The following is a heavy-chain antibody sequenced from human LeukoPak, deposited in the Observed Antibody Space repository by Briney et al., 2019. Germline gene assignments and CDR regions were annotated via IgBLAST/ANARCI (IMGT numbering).Heavy chain of an antibody. CDR2: ISGGGGTI. CDR1: GLTFSTYV. Sequence: GGSLRLSCAASGLTFSTYVMSWVRQAPGKGLEWVSSISGGGGTIFYTDSVKGRFSISRDNFKNTLYLQMNSLRAEDTAVYYCAGRVAFNPWGQGTLVTVSS. CDR3: AGRVAFNP. J-gene: IGHJ5*02. V-gene: IGHV3-23*01.